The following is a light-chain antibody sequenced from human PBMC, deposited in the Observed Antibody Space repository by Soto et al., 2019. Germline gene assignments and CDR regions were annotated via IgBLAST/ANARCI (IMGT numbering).Light chain of an antibody. V-gene: IGLV1-40*01. Sequence: QSVLTQPPSVSGAPGQRVTISCTGSSSNIGAGYDVHWYQQLPGTAPKVLIYGNSNRPSGVPDRLSGSKSGTSASLAITGLQAEDEADYYCQSYDSSLSGYVFGTGTKVT. CDR2: GNS. J-gene: IGLJ1*01. CDR1: SSNIGAGYD. CDR3: QSYDSSLSGYV.